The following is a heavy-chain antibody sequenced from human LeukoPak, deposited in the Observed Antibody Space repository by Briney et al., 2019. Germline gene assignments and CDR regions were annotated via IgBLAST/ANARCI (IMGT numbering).Heavy chain of an antibody. CDR3: AKDHGSWSLIFYFDY. J-gene: IGHJ4*02. V-gene: IGHV3-30*02. CDR2: KWYDGSNK. CDR1: GFTFSSYG. Sequence: AGSLRLSCAAYGFTFSSYGMHWLRQAPGKGLEWVADKWYDGSNKYYADSVKGRFTISRDNSKNTLYLQMNSLRTDDTAVYYCAKDHGSWSLIFYFDYWGQGTLVTVSS. D-gene: IGHD6-13*01.